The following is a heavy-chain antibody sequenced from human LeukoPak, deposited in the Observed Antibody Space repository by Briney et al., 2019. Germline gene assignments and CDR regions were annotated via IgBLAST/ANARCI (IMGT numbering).Heavy chain of an antibody. J-gene: IGHJ4*02. Sequence: GGSLRLSCAASGFTFSDYWMHWVRQAPGKGLVRVSRINSDGSSTNYADSVKGRFTISRDNAKNTLYLQMNSLRAEDTALYYCASGYLDYGGNSHWGQGTLVTVSS. D-gene: IGHD4-23*01. CDR2: INSDGSST. V-gene: IGHV3-74*01. CDR1: GFTFSDYW. CDR3: ASGYLDYGGNSH.